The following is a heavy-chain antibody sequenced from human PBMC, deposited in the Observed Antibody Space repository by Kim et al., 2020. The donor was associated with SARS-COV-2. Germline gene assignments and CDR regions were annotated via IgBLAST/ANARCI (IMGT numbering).Heavy chain of an antibody. J-gene: IGHJ6*02. Sequence: GGSLRLSCAASGFTFSSYAMSWVRQAPGKGLEWVSAISGSGGSTYYADSVKGRFTISRDNSKNTLYLQMNSLRAEDTAVYYCAKDASITLYYYYGMDVWGQGTTVTVSS. CDR2: ISGSGGST. D-gene: IGHD3-10*01. V-gene: IGHV3-23*01. CDR1: GFTFSSYA. CDR3: AKDASITLYYYYGMDV.